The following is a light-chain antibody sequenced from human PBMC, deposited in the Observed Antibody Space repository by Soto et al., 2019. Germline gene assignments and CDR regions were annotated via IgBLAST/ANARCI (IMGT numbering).Light chain of an antibody. J-gene: IGKJ2*01. V-gene: IGKV1-8*01. CDR2: AAS. Sequence: AIRMTQSPSSFSASTGDRVTITCRASQDISSYLAWYQQKPGKAPKLLIYAASTLQSGVPSRFSGSGSGTDFTLTISCLQSEDFATYYCQQYYSYPPTFGHGTKLEIK. CDR1: QDISSY. CDR3: QQYYSYPPT.